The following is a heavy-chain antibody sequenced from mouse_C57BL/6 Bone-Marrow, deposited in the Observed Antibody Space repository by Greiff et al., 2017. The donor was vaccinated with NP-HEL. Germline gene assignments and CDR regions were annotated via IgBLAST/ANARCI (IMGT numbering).Heavy chain of an antibody. V-gene: IGHV1-66*01. J-gene: IGHJ2*01. CDR1: GYSFTSYY. D-gene: IGHD2-1*01. CDR3: ARARNYVRYFDY. Sequence: VKLQESGPELVKPGASVKISCKASGYSFTSYYIHWVKQRPGQGLEWIGWIYPGSGNTKYNEKFKGKATLTADTSSSTAYMQLSSLTSEDSAVYYCARARNYVRYFDYWGQGTTLTVSS. CDR2: IYPGSGNT.